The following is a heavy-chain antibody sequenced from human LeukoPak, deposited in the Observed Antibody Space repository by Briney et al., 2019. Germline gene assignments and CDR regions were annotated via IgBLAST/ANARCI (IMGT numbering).Heavy chain of an antibody. D-gene: IGHD3/OR15-3a*01. CDR2: IYYSGNT. CDR1: GGSISSSNYY. V-gene: IGHV4-39*01. J-gene: IGHJ4*02. Sequence: SETLSLTCTVSGGSISSSNYYWGWIRQPPGEGLEWIGSIYYSGNTYYNASLKSQVSISIDTSKNQFSLRLTSVTAADTAVYYCARQTGSGLFILPGGQGTLVTVSS. CDR3: ARQTGSGLFILP.